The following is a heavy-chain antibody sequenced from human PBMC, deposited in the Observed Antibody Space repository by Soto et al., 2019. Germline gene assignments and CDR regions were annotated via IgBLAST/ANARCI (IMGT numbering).Heavy chain of an antibody. CDR2: TNSDGSST. CDR1: GFTFSSYW. D-gene: IGHD2-2*01. CDR3: AREGRGVVVPGGMDV. V-gene: IGHV3-74*01. Sequence: EVQLVESGGGLVKPGGSLRLSCAASGFTFSSYWMHWVRQAPGKGLVWVSRTNSDGSSTSYADSVKGRFTISRDNAKNTLHLQMNSLRPEDTAVYYCAREGRGVVVPGGMDVWGQGTTVTVSS. J-gene: IGHJ6*02.